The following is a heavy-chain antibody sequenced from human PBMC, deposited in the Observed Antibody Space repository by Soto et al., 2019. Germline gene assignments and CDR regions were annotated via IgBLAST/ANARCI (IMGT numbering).Heavy chain of an antibody. CDR1: GDSITTSHW. Sequence: QVQLRESGPGLVRPSGTLSLTCAVYGDSITTSHWWSWVRQTPGKGLEWIGETYHSGTTNYNPSLKSRVTISMDKSKNLFSLKLNSVTAADTARYFCARQTNSSPARGPNWFDPWGQGALVTVSS. D-gene: IGHD6-19*01. V-gene: IGHV4-4*02. CDR3: ARQTNSSPARGPNWFDP. CDR2: TYHSGTT. J-gene: IGHJ5*02.